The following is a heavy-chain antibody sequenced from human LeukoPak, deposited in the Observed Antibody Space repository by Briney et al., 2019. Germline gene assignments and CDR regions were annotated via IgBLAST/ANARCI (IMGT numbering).Heavy chain of an antibody. CDR3: ARRLAESDSLLRYFDWFPGRGDRDWFDP. Sequence: GQSLRLSCTGSGYSFTIYWIGWVRQMPGKGLEWMGVIYPSDSDTRYTPSFQGQVTISADKSISTAYLQWSSLKASDTAMYYCARRLAESDSLLRYFDWFPGRGDRDWFDPWGQGTLVTVSS. CDR1: GYSFTIYW. CDR2: IYPSDSDT. J-gene: IGHJ5*02. D-gene: IGHD3-9*01. V-gene: IGHV5-51*01.